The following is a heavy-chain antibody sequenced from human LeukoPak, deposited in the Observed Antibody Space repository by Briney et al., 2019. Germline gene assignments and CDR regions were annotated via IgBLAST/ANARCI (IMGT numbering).Heavy chain of an antibody. CDR2: IYHSGGA. J-gene: IGHJ4*02. V-gene: IGHV4-38-2*02. D-gene: IGHD1-7*01. CDR1: GYSISSGYY. CDR3: ARVGVLELRLDY. Sequence: SETLSLTCTVSGYSISSGYYWGWIRQPPGKWLEWIGNIYHSGGAYYNPSLKSRVTISVDTSKNQFSLKLSSVTAADTAVYYCARVGVLELRLDYWGQGTLVTISS.